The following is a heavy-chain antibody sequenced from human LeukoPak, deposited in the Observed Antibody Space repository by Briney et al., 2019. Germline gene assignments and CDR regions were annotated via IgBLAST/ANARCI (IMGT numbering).Heavy chain of an antibody. CDR1: GFTFSTYA. Sequence: PGGSLRLSCAASGFTFSTYAMHWVRQAPGEGLEWVAIISYDGTNKYYADSVKGRFTISRDNSKNTLYLQMNSLRAEDTAVYYCARDDPYSSGWYIVFDIWGQGTMVTVSS. D-gene: IGHD6-19*01. V-gene: IGHV3-30-3*01. J-gene: IGHJ3*02. CDR3: ARDDPYSSGWYIVFDI. CDR2: ISYDGTNK.